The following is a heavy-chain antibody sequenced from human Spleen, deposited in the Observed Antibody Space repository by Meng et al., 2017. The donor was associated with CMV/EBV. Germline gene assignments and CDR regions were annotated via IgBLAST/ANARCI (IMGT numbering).Heavy chain of an antibody. CDR1: FSNAG. Sequence: FSNAGMTGVRQAPGKGMGWVSRKRSSVNGGTKEFTGPLTDRFILSRDDSKDSLKLQRNNLRTEDTGVYKCETTTTQKGGRWLDPWGQGTMVTVSS. J-gene: IGHJ5*02. D-gene: IGHD3-16*01. CDR2: KRSSVNGGTK. CDR3: ETTTTQKGGRWLDP. V-gene: IGHV3-15*07.